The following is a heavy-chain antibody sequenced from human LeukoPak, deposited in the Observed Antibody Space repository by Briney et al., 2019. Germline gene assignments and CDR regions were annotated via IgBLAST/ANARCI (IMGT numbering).Heavy chain of an antibody. Sequence: PGGSLRLSCTASGFSFGDYALSRVRQAPGKGLEWVGLIRSKGYGGTTEYAASVKGRFTISRDDSKSIAYLEMNSLKTEDTAVYYCTRGPSRGTYDYWGQGTLVTVSS. CDR2: IRSKGYGGTT. V-gene: IGHV3-49*04. CDR3: TRGPSRGTYDY. J-gene: IGHJ4*02. CDR1: GFSFGDYA. D-gene: IGHD1-26*01.